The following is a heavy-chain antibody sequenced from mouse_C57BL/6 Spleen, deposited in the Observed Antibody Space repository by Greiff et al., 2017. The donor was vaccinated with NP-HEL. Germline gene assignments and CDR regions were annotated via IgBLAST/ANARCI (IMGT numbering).Heavy chain of an antibody. CDR1: GYTFTSYW. J-gene: IGHJ1*03. Sequence: QVQLQQPGAELVKPGASVKLSCKASGYTFTSYWMNWVKQRPGRGLEWIGRIDPNSGGPKYNEQFQRKATLTVDKPSSTAYMQLSSLTSEDSAVYYCARSFYYGTPYFDVWGTETTVTVSS. CDR3: ARSFYYGTPYFDV. CDR2: IDPNSGGP. V-gene: IGHV1-72*01. D-gene: IGHD1-1*01.